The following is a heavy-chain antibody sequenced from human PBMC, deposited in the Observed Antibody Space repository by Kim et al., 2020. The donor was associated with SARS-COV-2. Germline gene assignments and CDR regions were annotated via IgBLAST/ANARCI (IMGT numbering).Heavy chain of an antibody. J-gene: IGHJ5*02. CDR3: ARHSSSWDAGWFDP. CDR2: TYYSGSA. D-gene: IGHD6-13*01. Sequence: SETLSLTCNVSGGSITSSNYYWGWIRQPPGKGLEWIGTTYYSGSAYYNPSLKSRVTISVDTSENHFSLKLASVTAADTAVYYCARHSSSWDAGWFDPWG. CDR1: GGSITSSNYY. V-gene: IGHV4-39*07.